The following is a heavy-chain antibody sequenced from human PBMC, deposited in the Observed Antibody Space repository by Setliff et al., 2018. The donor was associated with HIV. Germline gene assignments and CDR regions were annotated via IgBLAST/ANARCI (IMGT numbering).Heavy chain of an antibody. CDR1: GFTFSSYG. D-gene: IGHD1-26*01. Sequence: QAGGSLRLSCAASGFTFSSYGMTWVRQAPGKGLEWVSYISGSSTTIYYADSVKGRFTISRDNAKNLLYLQMNTLRAEDTAVYYCARDQWVGATADYYYYMDVWGKGTTVTVSS. J-gene: IGHJ6*03. V-gene: IGHV3-48*04. CDR2: ISGSSTTI. CDR3: ARDQWVGATADYYYYMDV.